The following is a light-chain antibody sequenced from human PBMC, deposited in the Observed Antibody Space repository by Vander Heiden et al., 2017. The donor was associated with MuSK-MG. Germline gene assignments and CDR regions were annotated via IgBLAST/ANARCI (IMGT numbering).Light chain of an antibody. CDR1: SSDIGRYEL. J-gene: IGLJ3*02. CDR2: DVT. V-gene: IGLV2-23*02. Sequence: QSALTQPASVSGSPGQSISITCTGTSSDIGRYELVSWYQQYPGKAPKLILCDVTKRPSGVPDRFSGSKSGNTASLTISGLQAEDEADYYCCSYASSYTWVFGGGTKLTVL. CDR3: CSYASSYTWV.